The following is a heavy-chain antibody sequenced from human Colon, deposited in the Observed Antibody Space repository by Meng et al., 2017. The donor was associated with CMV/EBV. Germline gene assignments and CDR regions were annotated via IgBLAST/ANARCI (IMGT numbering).Heavy chain of an antibody. CDR2: INWNGGRT. CDR3: ARDLVPNDSSPYYPGDC. D-gene: IGHD3-22*01. Sequence: GGSLRLSCATSGFSFEDYGMSWVRQAPGKGLEWVSGINWNGGRTDYGDSVKGRFTISRDNAKKSLYLQMDSLRVEDTALYYCARDLVPNDSSPYYPGDCWGQGTLVTVS. CDR1: GFSFEDYG. V-gene: IGHV3-20*04. J-gene: IGHJ4*02.